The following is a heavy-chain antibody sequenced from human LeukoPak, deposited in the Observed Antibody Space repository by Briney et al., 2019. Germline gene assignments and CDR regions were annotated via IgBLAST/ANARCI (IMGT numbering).Heavy chain of an antibody. D-gene: IGHD1-1*01. CDR2: IYYSGST. Sequence: SETLSFTCTVSGVSVNVYYWGWIRQPPGKGLEWIGYIYYSGSTNYNPSLKSRVTISVDTSKNQFSLKLSSVTAADTAVHYCARARTGFDLWGQGALVTVSS. V-gene: IGHV4-59*02. CDR1: GVSVNVYY. CDR3: ARARTGFDL. J-gene: IGHJ5*02.